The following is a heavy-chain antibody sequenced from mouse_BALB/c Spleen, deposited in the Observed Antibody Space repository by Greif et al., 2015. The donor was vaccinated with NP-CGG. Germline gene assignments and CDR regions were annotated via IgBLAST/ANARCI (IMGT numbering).Heavy chain of an antibody. CDR1: GFTFSSYG. J-gene: IGHJ4*01. Sequence: DVHLVESGGDLVKPGGSLKLSCAASGFTFSSYGMSWVRQTPDKRLEWVATISSGGSYTYYPDSVKGRFTISRDNAKNTLYLQMSRLKSEDTAMYYCARRATSYAMDYWGQGTSVTVSS. CDR3: ARRATSYAMDY. V-gene: IGHV5-6*01. D-gene: IGHD3-1*01. CDR2: ISSGGSYT.